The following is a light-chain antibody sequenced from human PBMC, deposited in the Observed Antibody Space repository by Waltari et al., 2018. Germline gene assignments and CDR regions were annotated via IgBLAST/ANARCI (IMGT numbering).Light chain of an antibody. CDR2: RDK. J-gene: IGLJ7*01. Sequence: SYDLTQPLSVSVALGQTARITCGGNNIGGKNVHWYQQKPGQAHLLVIYRDKNRPSRIPERFSGSNSENTATLTITGAQGADEADYYCQVWDSSTAVFGGGTQLTVL. CDR1: NIGGKN. V-gene: IGLV3-9*01. CDR3: QVWDSSTAV.